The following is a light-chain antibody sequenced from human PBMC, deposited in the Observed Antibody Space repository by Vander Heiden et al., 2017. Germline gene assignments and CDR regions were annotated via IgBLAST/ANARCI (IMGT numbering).Light chain of an antibody. CDR3: MQALQTRT. J-gene: IGKJ2*01. CDR2: LGS. V-gene: IGKV2-28*01. Sequence: DIVMTQSPLYLPVTPGEPASISCRSSQSLLHSNGYNYLDWYLQKPGQSPQLLIYLGSNRASGVPDRFSGSGSGTDFTLKISRVEAEDVGVYYCMQALQTRTFGQGTKLEIK. CDR1: QSLLHSNGYNY.